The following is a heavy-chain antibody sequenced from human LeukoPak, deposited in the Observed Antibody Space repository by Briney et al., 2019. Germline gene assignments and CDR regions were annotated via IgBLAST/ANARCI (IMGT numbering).Heavy chain of an antibody. J-gene: IGHJ5*02. D-gene: IGHD6-6*01. V-gene: IGHV1-18*01. CDR1: GYTFISYG. CDR2: ISAYNGNT. CDR3: ARAGIAARPGDNWFDP. Sequence: ASVKVSCKASGYTFISYGISWVRQAPGQGLEWMGWISAYNGNTNYAQKLQGRVTMTTDTSTSTAYMELRSLRSDDTAVYYCARAGIAARPGDNWFDPWGQGTLVTVSS.